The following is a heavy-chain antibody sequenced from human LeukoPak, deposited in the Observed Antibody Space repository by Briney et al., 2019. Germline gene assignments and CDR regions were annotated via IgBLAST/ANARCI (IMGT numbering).Heavy chain of an antibody. J-gene: IGHJ3*01. CDR1: GLTFSSYA. Sequence: GGSLRLSCAASGLTFSSYAMSWIRQPPGKGLEWLSAITGSGDSTYYADSVKGRITISRDNSKNTLFLQMNSLTAEDTAIYYCARQSGEQLYDTFDFWGRGTLVTVSS. CDR3: ARQSGEQLYDTFDF. CDR2: ITGSGDST. V-gene: IGHV3-23*01. D-gene: IGHD5-18*01.